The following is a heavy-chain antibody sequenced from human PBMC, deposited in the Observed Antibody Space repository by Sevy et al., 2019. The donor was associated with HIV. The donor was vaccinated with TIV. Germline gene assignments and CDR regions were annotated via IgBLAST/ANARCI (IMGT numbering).Heavy chain of an antibody. CDR3: ATVGLRYYSGASSYQGDWFDP. D-gene: IGHD2-15*01. CDR2: FDPQDGET. V-gene: IGHV1-24*01. J-gene: IGHJ5*02. CDR1: GYTLTKLS. Sequence: ASVKVSCKVSGYTLTKLSIHWVRQAPGKGLEWMGDFDPQDGETIYAERFQGRLTMTVDTSTDKTDMGLGSLTSEDTAVYYCATVGLRYYSGASSYQGDWFDPWGQGTLVTVSS.